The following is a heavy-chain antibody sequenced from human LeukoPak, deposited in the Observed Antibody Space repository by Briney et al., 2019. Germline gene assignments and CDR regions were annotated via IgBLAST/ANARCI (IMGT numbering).Heavy chain of an antibody. Sequence: SETLSLTCTVSGGSISSSSYYWGWIRQPPGKGLEWIGSIYYSGSTYYNPSLKSRVTISVDTSKNQFSLKLSSVTAADTAVYYCARQRERAASPSYFDYWGQGTLVTVSS. CDR2: IYYSGST. D-gene: IGHD6-6*01. CDR1: GGSISSSSYY. V-gene: IGHV4-39*01. CDR3: ARQRERAASPSYFDY. J-gene: IGHJ4*02.